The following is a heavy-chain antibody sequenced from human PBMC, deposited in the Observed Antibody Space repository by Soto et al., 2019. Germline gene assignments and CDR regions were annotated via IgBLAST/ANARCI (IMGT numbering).Heavy chain of an antibody. CDR1: GGSINSGGYY. V-gene: IGHV4-31*03. Sequence: QVQLQESGPGLVKPSQTLSLTCSVSGGSINSGGYYWTWIRQHPGKGLEWIGYIYSSGNTDYNPSLKSRVNISVDTSKNQFSLKLSSVTAADTAVYYCARDRATSWFDPWGQGTLVTVSS. CDR3: ARDRATSWFDP. D-gene: IGHD5-12*01. CDR2: IYSSGNT. J-gene: IGHJ5*02.